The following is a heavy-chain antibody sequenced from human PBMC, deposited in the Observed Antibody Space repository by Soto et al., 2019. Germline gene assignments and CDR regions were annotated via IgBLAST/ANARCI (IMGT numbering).Heavy chain of an antibody. CDR1: GFTFNNYA. Sequence: GGSLRLSCAASGFTFNNYAMSWVRQAPGKGLEWVSAISANGQGIYYADSVKGRFIISRDSSKNTVFLHMDSLTAEDTAVYYCAKDRNYPRDQFHNWGQGALVTSPQ. CDR3: AKDRNYPRDQFHN. J-gene: IGHJ4*02. V-gene: IGHV3-23*01. CDR2: ISANGQGI. D-gene: IGHD1-7*01.